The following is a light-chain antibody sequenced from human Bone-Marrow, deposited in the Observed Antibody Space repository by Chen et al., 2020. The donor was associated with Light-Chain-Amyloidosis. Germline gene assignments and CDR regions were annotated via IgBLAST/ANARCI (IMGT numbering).Light chain of an antibody. CDR2: EDI. Sequence: QSALTQPASVSGSPGQSITISCAGTSSDVGRYSLVSWYQQYPGKAPNLLIYEDIERPSGVPYRFSGSKAGNTASLTISGLQAEDEADYYCCSYGTECLVLFGGGTKLTVL. CDR1: SSDVGRYSL. J-gene: IGLJ3*02. V-gene: IGLV2-23*01. CDR3: CSYGTECLVL.